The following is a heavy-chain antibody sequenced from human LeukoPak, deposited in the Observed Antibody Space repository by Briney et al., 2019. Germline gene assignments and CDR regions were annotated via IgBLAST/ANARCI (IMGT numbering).Heavy chain of an antibody. CDR3: ARHPPIAGSGDDAFDI. J-gene: IGHJ3*02. V-gene: IGHV5-51*01. D-gene: IGHD6-13*01. Sequence: AGESLKISCKGSGYSFTSYWIGWVRQMPGKGLEWMGIIYPGDSDTRYSPSFQGQVTISADKSISTAYLQWSSLKASDTAMYYCARHPPIAGSGDDAFDIWGQGTMVTVSS. CDR2: IYPGDSDT. CDR1: GYSFTSYW.